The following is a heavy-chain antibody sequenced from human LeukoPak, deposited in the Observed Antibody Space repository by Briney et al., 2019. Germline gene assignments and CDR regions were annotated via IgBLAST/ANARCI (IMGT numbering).Heavy chain of an antibody. D-gene: IGHD5-18*01. Sequence: PSETLSLTCAVDGGSFSGYYWSWIRQPPGKGLEWIGEINHSGSTNYNPSLKSRVTISVDTSKNQFSLKLSSVTAADTAVYYCAGSYGFFPRFDYWGQGTLVTVSS. CDR3: AGSYGFFPRFDY. CDR1: GGSFSGYY. V-gene: IGHV4-34*01. J-gene: IGHJ4*02. CDR2: INHSGST.